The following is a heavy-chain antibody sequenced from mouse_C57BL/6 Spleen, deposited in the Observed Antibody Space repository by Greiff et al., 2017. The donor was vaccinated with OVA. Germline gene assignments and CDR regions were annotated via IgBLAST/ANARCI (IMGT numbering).Heavy chain of an antibody. CDR2: IDPSDSET. J-gene: IGHJ4*01. CDR1: GYTFTSYW. D-gene: IGHD2-4*01. CDR3: AREWDYDGYYYAMEY. Sequence: VQLQQPGAELVRPGSSVKLSCKASGYTFTSYWMHWVKQRPIQGLEWIGNIDPSDSETHYNQKFKDKATLTVDKSSSTAYMQLSSLTSEDSAVYYCAREWDYDGYYYAMEYWGQGTTVTVAS. V-gene: IGHV1-52*01.